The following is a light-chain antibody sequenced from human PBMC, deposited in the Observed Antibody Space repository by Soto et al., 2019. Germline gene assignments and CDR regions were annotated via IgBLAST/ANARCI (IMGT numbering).Light chain of an antibody. CDR2: GAS. V-gene: IGKV3-20*01. J-gene: IGKJ1*01. Sequence: EIVLTQSPGTLSLSPGERATLSCRASQTFSSSFFAWYQQKPGQAPRLLIYGASTRATGIPDRFSGSASGTDFTLTISRLEPEDFAVYFCHQFASSLTFGQGTKVEIK. CDR1: QTFSSSF. CDR3: HQFASSLT.